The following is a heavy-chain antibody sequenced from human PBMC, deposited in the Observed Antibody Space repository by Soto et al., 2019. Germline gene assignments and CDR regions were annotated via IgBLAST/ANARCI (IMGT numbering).Heavy chain of an antibody. CDR3: ARAGTPTARHQRYYYYYGMGV. D-gene: IGHD6-6*01. J-gene: IGHJ6*02. V-gene: IGHV3-21*01. Sequence: GGSLRLSCAASGFTFSSYSMNWVRQAPGKGLEWVSSISSSSSYIYYADSVKGRFTISRDNAKNSLYLQMNSLRAEDTAVYYCARAGTPTARHQRYYYYYGMGVWGQGTTVTVSS. CDR2: ISSSSSYI. CDR1: GFTFSSYS.